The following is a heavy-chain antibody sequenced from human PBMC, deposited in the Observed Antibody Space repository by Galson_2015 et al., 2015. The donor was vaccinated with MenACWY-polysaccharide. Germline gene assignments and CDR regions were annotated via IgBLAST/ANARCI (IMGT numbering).Heavy chain of an antibody. D-gene: IGHD3-22*01. CDR2: MNPNSGNT. V-gene: IGHV1-8*01. CDR1: GYTFSSYG. Sequence: SVKVSCKASGYTFSSYGINWVRQTTGQGLEWMGWMNPNSGNTGYAQKFQGRVTMTRNTSISIAYMELSSLRSEDTAVYYCARGGKYYYDSSGYLNWFDPWGQGTLVLVSS. J-gene: IGHJ5*02. CDR3: ARGGKYYYDSSGYLNWFDP.